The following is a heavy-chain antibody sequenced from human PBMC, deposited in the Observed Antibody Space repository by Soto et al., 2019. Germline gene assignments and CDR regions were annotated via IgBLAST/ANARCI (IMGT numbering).Heavy chain of an antibody. J-gene: IGHJ5*02. CDR3: AAGLLWFGELNRFDP. CDR1: GFTFTSSA. D-gene: IGHD3-10*01. V-gene: IGHV1-58*01. Sequence: KVSCKASGFTFTSSAVQWVRQARGQRLEWIGWIVVGSGNTNYAQKFQERVTITRDMSTSTAYMELSSLRSEDTAVYYCAAGLLWFGELNRFDPWGQGTLITVSS. CDR2: IVVGSGNT.